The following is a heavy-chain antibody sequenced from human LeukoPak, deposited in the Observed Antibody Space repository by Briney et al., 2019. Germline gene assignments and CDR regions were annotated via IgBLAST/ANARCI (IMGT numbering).Heavy chain of an antibody. D-gene: IGHD3-9*01. CDR1: GYTFPSYG. J-gene: IGHJ4*02. Sequence: SVQVSCKASGYTFPSYGISWVGQAPGQGLEWMGWISAYNGNRNYAEKLQGRGTMTTDTSTSTAYMELRSLRSDDTAVYYCAGETFILTGYASAYYFDYWGQGTLVTV. CDR2: ISAYNGNR. V-gene: IGHV1-18*01. CDR3: AGETFILTGYASAYYFDY.